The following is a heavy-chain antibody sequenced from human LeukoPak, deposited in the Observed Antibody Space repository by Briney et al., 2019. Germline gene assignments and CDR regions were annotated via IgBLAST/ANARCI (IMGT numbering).Heavy chain of an antibody. J-gene: IGHJ5*02. CDR2: ISSGGDTI. CDR1: GFKFISYD. V-gene: IGHV3-48*03. D-gene: IGHD2-15*01. CDR3: ARSPLGISTFEP. Sequence: PGGSLRLSCAASGFKFISYDRSWVRQAPGKGLEWVSYISSGGDTIYYADSVKGRFTISRDNAKNSLYLQMNSLRAEDTAVYYCARSPLGISTFEPWGQGTLVSVSS.